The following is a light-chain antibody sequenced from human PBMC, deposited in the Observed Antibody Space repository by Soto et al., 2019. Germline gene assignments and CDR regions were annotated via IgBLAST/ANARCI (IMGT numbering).Light chain of an antibody. CDR3: QSYDSSLSGYV. Sequence: QSVLTQPPSVSGAPGQRVTISCTGSSSNIGTGYDVHWYQQLPGTAPKLLIYDNSKRPSGVPDRFSGSKSDTSASLAITGLQAEDEADYYCQSYDSSLSGYVFGTGTKLTGL. J-gene: IGLJ1*01. CDR2: DNS. CDR1: SSNIGTGYD. V-gene: IGLV1-40*01.